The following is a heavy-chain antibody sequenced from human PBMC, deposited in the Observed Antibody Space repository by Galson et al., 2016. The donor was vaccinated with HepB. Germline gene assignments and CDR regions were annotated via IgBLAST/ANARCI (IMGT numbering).Heavy chain of an antibody. CDR1: GDSTTNDY. CDR2: VHFSGRT. Sequence: SETLSLTCTVSGDSTTNDYWSWIWIRQPPGKGLEWIGYVHFSGRTDYSPSLKSRVAISLDTSKDQFSLKVTSVTAADTAVYYCAREAGRLGNGQIDAWGQGTPVTVSS. V-gene: IGHV4-59*01. CDR3: AREAGRLGNGQIDA. D-gene: IGHD3-16*01. J-gene: IGHJ4*03.